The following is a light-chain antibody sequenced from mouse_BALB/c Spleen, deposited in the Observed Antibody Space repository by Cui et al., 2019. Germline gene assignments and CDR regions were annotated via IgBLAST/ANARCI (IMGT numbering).Light chain of an antibody. Sequence: DIQMTQSPASQSASLGESVTITCLASQTIGIWLAWYQQKPGKSPQILIYAATSLADGAPSTFSGSGSGTKFSFKISSLQAEDVVSYYCQQLYSTPLTFGAGTKLELK. J-gene: IGKJ5*01. CDR1: QTIGIW. V-gene: IGKV12-98*01. CDR3: QQLYSTPLT. CDR2: AAT.